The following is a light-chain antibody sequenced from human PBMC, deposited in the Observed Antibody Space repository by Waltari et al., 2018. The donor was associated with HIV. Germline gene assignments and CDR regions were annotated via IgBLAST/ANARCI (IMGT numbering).Light chain of an antibody. Sequence: QSVLTQSPSASGTPGQRVTISCSGSGSTLGSKYVNWYQQLPGTAPRLLIYKNNKRPSGVPDRLSGSRAATSASLFIGALQSEDEADYYCAAWDDSLRGVAFGGGTKLTVL. CDR2: KNN. CDR3: AAWDDSLRGVA. CDR1: GSTLGSKY. J-gene: IGLJ2*01. V-gene: IGLV1-44*01.